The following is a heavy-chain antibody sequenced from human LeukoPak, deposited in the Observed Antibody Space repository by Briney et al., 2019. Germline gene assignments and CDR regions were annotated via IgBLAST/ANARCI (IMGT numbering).Heavy chain of an antibody. V-gene: IGHV4-4*07. D-gene: IGHD2-15*01. CDR3: ARGRYCSADICSGGDAFDI. CDR2: IYTRGST. CDR1: GGSINNYY. Sequence: SETLSLTCTVSGGSINNYYWSWIRQPAGKGLEWIGRIYTRGSTNYNPSLKSRVTMSVDTSKNQFSLKLSSVTAADTAVYYCARGRYCSADICSGGDAFDIWGHGTMVSVSS. J-gene: IGHJ3*02.